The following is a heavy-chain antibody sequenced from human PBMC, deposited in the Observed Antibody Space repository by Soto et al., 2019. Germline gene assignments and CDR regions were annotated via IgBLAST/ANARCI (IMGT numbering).Heavy chain of an antibody. J-gene: IGHJ3*02. Sequence: QVQLEQSGAEVKKPGASVKVSCKASGYTFTSYGISWVRQAPGQGLEWMGWISAYNGKTSYAQKLQGRVTMTTDTYTSTAYMELRSLRSDDTAVYYCARIPMALDAFTIWGQGTMVTVSS. CDR3: ARIPMALDAFTI. CDR2: ISAYNGKT. V-gene: IGHV1-18*01. CDR1: GYTFTSYG. D-gene: IGHD3-10*01.